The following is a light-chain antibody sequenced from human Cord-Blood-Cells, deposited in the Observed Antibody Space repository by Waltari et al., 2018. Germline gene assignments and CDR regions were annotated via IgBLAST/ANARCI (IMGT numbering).Light chain of an antibody. CDR1: QGIRNA. CDR3: LQHNSYPLT. J-gene: IGKJ1*01. CDR2: AAS. Sequence: DIQMPQSPSSLSASVGARVTITCRASQGIRNALGWYQQKPGKAPKRLIYAASSLQSGVPSRFSGSGSGTEFTLTISSLQPEDFATYYCLQHNSYPLTFGQGTKVEIK. V-gene: IGKV1-17*01.